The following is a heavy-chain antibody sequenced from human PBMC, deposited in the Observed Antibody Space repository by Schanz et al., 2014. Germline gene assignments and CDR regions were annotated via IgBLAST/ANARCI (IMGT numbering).Heavy chain of an antibody. CDR3: ARDEGRYGYNLAFDV. CDR1: GFSVSTNY. V-gene: IGHV3-53*01. D-gene: IGHD5-12*01. Sequence: EVQLVESGGGLIQPGGSLRLSCAVSGFSVSTNYMSWVRQAPGKGLEWVSSIYINSGSTNYADSVKGRFIISRDSSKNTLFLQMNSLRAEDTAVYFCARDEGRYGYNLAFDVWGQGTLVTVSS. CDR2: IYINSGST. J-gene: IGHJ3*01.